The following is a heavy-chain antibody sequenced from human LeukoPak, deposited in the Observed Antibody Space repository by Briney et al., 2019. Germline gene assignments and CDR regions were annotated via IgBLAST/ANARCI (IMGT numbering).Heavy chain of an antibody. V-gene: IGHV1-46*01. Sequence: ASVKVSCKAFGYTFTSNYMHWVRQAPGQGPEWMGVISPSGGSTTYAQKFQGRVTLTRDMSTSTDYLELSSLRSEDTAVYYCARESGLWFGGNWFDPWGQGTLVTVSS. J-gene: IGHJ5*02. CDR2: ISPSGGST. D-gene: IGHD3-10*01. CDR3: ARESGLWFGGNWFDP. CDR1: GYTFTSNY.